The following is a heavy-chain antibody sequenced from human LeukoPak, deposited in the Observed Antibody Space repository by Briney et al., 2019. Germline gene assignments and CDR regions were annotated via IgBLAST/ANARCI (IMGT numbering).Heavy chain of an antibody. CDR3: ARGRYCSSASCYKAFDL. CDR2: INSEGSRT. V-gene: IGHV3-74*01. J-gene: IGHJ3*01. D-gene: IGHD2-2*02. Sequence: GGSLGLYCAASGFTFSTYWMYWVGQAPGKGLVWVSRINSEGSRTSYADSVKGRVTISRDNAKNTLYLQMNSLRAEDTAVYYCARGRYCSSASCYKAFDLWGQGTKVTVSS. CDR1: GFTFSTYW.